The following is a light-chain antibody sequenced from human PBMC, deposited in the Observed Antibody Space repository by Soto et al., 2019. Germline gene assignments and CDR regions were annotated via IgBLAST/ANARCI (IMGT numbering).Light chain of an antibody. J-gene: IGKJ5*01. CDR1: QGISSY. Sequence: IQLTQSPSSLSAYVGERVTITCRASQGISSYLAWYQQKPGKAPKLLISAASTLQSEVPSRFSGSGSGTDFTLTISSLQPGDFATYYCQQLNDYPITFGQGTRLEIK. CDR3: QQLNDYPIT. V-gene: IGKV1-9*01. CDR2: AAS.